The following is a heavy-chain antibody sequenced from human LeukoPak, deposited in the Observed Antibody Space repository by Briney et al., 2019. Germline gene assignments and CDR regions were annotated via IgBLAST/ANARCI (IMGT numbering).Heavy chain of an antibody. CDR1: GGSISSYY. J-gene: IGHJ5*02. D-gene: IGHD2-2*01. V-gene: IGHV4-59*08. Sequence: PSETLSLTCTVSGGSISSYYWSWIRQPPGKGLEWIGYIYYSGSTNYNPSLKSRVTISVDTSKNQFSLKLSSVTAADTAVYYCARLVSGTRIVVVPAARWFDPWGQGTLVTVSS. CDR3: ARLVSGTRIVVVPAARWFDP. CDR2: IYYSGST.